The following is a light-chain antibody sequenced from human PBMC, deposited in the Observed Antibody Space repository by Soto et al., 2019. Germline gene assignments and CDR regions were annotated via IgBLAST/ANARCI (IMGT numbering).Light chain of an antibody. Sequence: QSVLTQPPSASGSPGQSVTISCTGTKSDIGVYDFDSWYQHHPGKAPRLIIYEVVQRPSGVPDRFSGSNSGNTASLTASGLQAADEADYFCKSYTGSNTYVFGSGTKVTVL. CDR1: KSDIGVYDF. J-gene: IGLJ1*01. CDR3: KSYTGSNTYV. V-gene: IGLV2-8*01. CDR2: EVV.